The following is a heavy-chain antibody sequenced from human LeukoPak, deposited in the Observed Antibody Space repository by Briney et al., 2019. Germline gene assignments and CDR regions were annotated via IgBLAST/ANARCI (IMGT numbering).Heavy chain of an antibody. CDR1: GFTFSSYA. CDR2: IKQDGNDK. D-gene: IGHD6-19*01. V-gene: IGHV3-7*05. Sequence: PGGSLRLSCVASGFTFSSYAMQWVRQAPGRGLEWVANIKQDGNDKHYVDSVKGRFTISRDNAKNSLYLQMNTLRVEDTAEYYCGRGAGTGWYDFDYWGQGSVVTVPS. CDR3: GRGAGTGWYDFDY. J-gene: IGHJ4*02.